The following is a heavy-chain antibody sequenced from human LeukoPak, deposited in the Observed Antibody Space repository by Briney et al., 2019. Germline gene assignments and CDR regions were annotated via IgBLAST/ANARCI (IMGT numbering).Heavy chain of an antibody. CDR2: IYPGDSDT. V-gene: IGHV5-51*01. CDR3: ARLEGRSPPLDAFDI. D-gene: IGHD1-14*01. J-gene: IGHJ3*02. CDR1: GYXFTSYW. Sequence: GESLKISCNGSGYXFTSYWIGWVRQMPGKGLEWMGIIYPGDSDTRYNPSFQGQVTISADKSINTAYLQWSSLKASDTAMYYCARLEGRSPPLDAFDIWGQGTMVTVSS.